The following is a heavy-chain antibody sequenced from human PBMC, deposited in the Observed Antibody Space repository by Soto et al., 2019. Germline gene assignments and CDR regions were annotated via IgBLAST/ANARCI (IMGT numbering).Heavy chain of an antibody. CDR2: ISYDGSNK. V-gene: IGHV3-30-3*01. J-gene: IGHJ4*02. CDR3: ARGYGLAVVAPGY. Sequence: GGSLRLSCAASGFTFSSYAMHWVRQAPGKGLEWVAVISYDGSNKYYADSVKGRFTISRDNSKNTLYLQMNSLRAEDTSVYYCARGYGLAVVAPGYWGQGTLVTVSS. D-gene: IGHD3-22*01. CDR1: GFTFSSYA.